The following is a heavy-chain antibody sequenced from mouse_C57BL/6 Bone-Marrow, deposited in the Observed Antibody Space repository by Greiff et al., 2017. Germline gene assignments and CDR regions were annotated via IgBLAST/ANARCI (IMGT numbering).Heavy chain of an antibody. CDR2: IWGDGST. D-gene: IGHD4-1*01. CDR3: AKEGGTDYFDY. V-gene: IGHV2-3*01. CDR1: GFSLTSYG. Sequence: VQRVESGPGLVAPSQSLSITCTVSGFSLTSYGVSWVRQPPGKGLEWLGVIWGDGSTNYHSALISRLSISTDNSKSQVFLKLNSRQTDDTATYYCAKEGGTDYFDYWGQGTTLTVSS. J-gene: IGHJ2*01.